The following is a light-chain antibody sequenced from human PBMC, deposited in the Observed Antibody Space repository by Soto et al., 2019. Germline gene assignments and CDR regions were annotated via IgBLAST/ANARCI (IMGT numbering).Light chain of an antibody. CDR3: QQYDTLPLT. V-gene: IGKV1-33*01. CDR1: QDITNY. CDR2: DSS. Sequence: DIQMTQSPSSLSASVGDRVTIICQASQDITNYLNWYQQKPGKAPNLLIHDSSNLETGVPSRFSGSGTGTYFSFTISSLQPEDIATYYCQQYDTLPLTFGQGTRLEIE. J-gene: IGKJ5*01.